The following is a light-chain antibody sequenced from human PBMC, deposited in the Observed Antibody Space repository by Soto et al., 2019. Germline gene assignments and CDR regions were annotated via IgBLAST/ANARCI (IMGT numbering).Light chain of an antibody. CDR2: GAS. CDR3: QQYGSSPLYT. Sequence: EIVLTQSPGTLSLSPGERATLSCRASQSVSSSYLAWYQQKPGQAPRLLIYGASSRATGIPDRFSGSGSGAGFTLIISSLEPEDFEVYYCQQYGSSPLYTFGQGAKLEIK. V-gene: IGKV3-20*01. J-gene: IGKJ2*01. CDR1: QSVSSSY.